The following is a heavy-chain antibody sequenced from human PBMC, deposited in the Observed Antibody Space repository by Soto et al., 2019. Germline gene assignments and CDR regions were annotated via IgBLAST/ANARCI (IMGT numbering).Heavy chain of an antibody. CDR3: AKDNYGSGSYYISFDY. Sequence: PGGSLRLSCAASGFTFSSYAMSWVRQAPGKGLEWVSAISGSGGSTYYADSVKGRFTISRDNSKNTLYLQMNSLRAEDTAVYYCAKDNYGSGSYYISFDYWGQGTLVTVSS. CDR2: ISGSGGST. CDR1: GFTFSSYA. D-gene: IGHD3-10*01. J-gene: IGHJ4*02. V-gene: IGHV3-23*01.